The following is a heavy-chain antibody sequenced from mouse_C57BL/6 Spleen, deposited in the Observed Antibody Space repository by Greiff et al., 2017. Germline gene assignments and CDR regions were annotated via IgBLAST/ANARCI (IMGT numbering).Heavy chain of an antibody. CDR1: GYTFTSYW. Sequence: VQLQQPGAELVKPGASVKLSCKASGYTFTSYWMHWVKQRPGRGLEWIGRIDPNSGGTKYNEKFKSKATLTVDKPSSAAYMQLRSLTSDDSAVYYCARGRVTTVVADYWGQGTSVTVSS. CDR3: ARGRVTTVVADY. D-gene: IGHD1-1*01. V-gene: IGHV1-62-3*01. J-gene: IGHJ4*01. CDR2: IDPNSGGT.